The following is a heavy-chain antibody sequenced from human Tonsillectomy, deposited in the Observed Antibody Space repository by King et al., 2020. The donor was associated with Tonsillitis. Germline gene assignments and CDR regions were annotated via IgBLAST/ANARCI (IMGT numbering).Heavy chain of an antibody. D-gene: IGHD3-3*01. CDR3: VRGPPSRNDLWSGYWNY. J-gene: IGHJ4*02. CDR2: ISYDGGNQ. V-gene: IGHV3-30*04. CDR1: GFTFSNYV. Sequence: VQLVESGGGLVQPGRSLRLSCAASGFTFSNYVMHWVRQAPGKGLEWVAVISYDGGNQFYPDSVKGRFTISRDNSKSTLILHMNSLGGEDTAVYYCVRGPPSRNDLWSGYWNYWGQGTLVTVSS.